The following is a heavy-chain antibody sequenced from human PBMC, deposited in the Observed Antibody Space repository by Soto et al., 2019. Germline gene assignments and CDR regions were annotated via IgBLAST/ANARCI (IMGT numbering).Heavy chain of an antibody. CDR1: GYTFSIYY. Sequence: ASVKISCKASGYTFSIYYMHWVRQAPGQGLEWMGIINPSGGSTSYAQKFQGRVTMTRDTSTSTVYMELSSLRSEDTAVYYCAREQQLVLSPHFDYWGQGTLVTVSS. D-gene: IGHD6-13*01. CDR2: INPSGGST. CDR3: AREQQLVLSPHFDY. V-gene: IGHV1-46*03. J-gene: IGHJ4*02.